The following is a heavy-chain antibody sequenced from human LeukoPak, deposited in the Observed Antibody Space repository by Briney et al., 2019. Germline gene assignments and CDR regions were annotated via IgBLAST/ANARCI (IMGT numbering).Heavy chain of an antibody. CDR3: ATYGIAVAGTFDY. CDR1: GYTLTELS. Sequence: GASVKVSCKVSGYTLTELSMHWVRQAPGKGLEWMGGFDPEDGETIYAQKFQGRVTMTEDTSTDAAYMELSSLRSEDTAVYYCATYGIAVAGTFDYWGQGTLVTVSS. V-gene: IGHV1-24*01. D-gene: IGHD6-19*01. CDR2: FDPEDGET. J-gene: IGHJ4*02.